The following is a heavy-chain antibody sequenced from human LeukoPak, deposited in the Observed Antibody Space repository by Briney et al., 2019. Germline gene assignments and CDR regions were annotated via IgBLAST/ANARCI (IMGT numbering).Heavy chain of an antibody. Sequence: GGCLRLSCAASGFTFSSYSMNWVRQAPGKGLEWIAYISSSGSSKHYADSVKGRFTISRDNAKRSLYLPMNSLRVEDTAVYYCARGTYTSGWDWGQGTLVTVSS. J-gene: IGHJ4*02. D-gene: IGHD6-19*01. CDR1: GFTFSSYS. V-gene: IGHV3-48*04. CDR3: ARGTYTSGWD. CDR2: ISSSGSSK.